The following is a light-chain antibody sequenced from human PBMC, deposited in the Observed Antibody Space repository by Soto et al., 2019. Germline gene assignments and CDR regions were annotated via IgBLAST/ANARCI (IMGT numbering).Light chain of an antibody. CDR3: QHYNNWPPLT. J-gene: IGKJ4*01. CDR1: QSVSNT. V-gene: IGKV3-15*01. CDR2: GAS. Sequence: EIVMTQSPDTLSVSPGERVALSCRASQSVSNTLAWYQQKPGQAPRLLMYGASTRATGIPARFSGSGSGTEFTLTISSLQSADFGVYYCQHYNNWPPLTFGGGTKVDIK.